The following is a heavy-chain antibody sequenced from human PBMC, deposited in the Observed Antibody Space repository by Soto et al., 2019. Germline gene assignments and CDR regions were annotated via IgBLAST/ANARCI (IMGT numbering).Heavy chain of an antibody. D-gene: IGHD3-10*01. J-gene: IGHJ4*02. CDR1: GGSISSGGYY. CDR2: IYYSGST. CDR3: ARGVTMVRGVIHTPYFDY. Sequence: QVQLQESGPGLAKPSQTLSLTCTVSGGSISSGGYYWSWIRQHPGKGLEWIGYIYYSGSTYYNPSLKSRFTISVDTSKNQFSLKLSSVTAADTAVYYCARGVTMVRGVIHTPYFDYWGQGTLVTVSS. V-gene: IGHV4-31*03.